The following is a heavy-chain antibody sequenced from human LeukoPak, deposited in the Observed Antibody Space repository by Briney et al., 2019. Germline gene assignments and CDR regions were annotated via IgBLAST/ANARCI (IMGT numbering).Heavy chain of an antibody. CDR3: ARDHYDFWSGYPQTLEMGDY. J-gene: IGHJ4*02. Sequence: SVKVSCKASGGTFSSYAISWVRQAPGQGLEWRGRIIPSLGMANYAQKFQGRVTITADKSTSTAYMELSSLTSEDTAVYYCARDHYDFWSGYPQTLEMGDYWGQGTLVTVSS. CDR1: GGTFSSYA. CDR2: IIPSLGMA. V-gene: IGHV1-69*04. D-gene: IGHD3-3*01.